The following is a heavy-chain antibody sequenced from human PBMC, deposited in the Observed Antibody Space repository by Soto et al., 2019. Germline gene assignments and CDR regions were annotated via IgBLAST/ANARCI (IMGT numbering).Heavy chain of an antibody. J-gene: IGHJ4*02. CDR2: ISAYNGNT. CDR3: AKGVDSSKWYPGHFDY. Sequence: ASVKVSCKASGYTFTNYAISWVRQAPGQGLEWMGWISAYNGNTNYAQKLQGRVTMTTDTSTSSASMELRSLRSDDTAVYYCAKGVDSSKWYPGHFDYWGQGTLVTVSS. D-gene: IGHD6-13*01. V-gene: IGHV1-18*01. CDR1: GYTFTNYA.